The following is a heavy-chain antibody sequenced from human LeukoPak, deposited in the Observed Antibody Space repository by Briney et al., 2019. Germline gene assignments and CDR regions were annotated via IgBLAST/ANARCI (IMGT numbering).Heavy chain of an antibody. CDR2: IRYDGSNK. Sequence: GGSLRLSCAASGFTFSRYGMTWVRQPPGKGLEWVAFIRYDGSNKYYADSVKGRFTISRDNSKNTLYLQMNSLRAEDTAVYYCAKDRTRELTAFDYWGQGTLVTVSS. V-gene: IGHV3-30*02. D-gene: IGHD1-7*01. J-gene: IGHJ4*02. CDR3: AKDRTRELTAFDY. CDR1: GFTFSRYG.